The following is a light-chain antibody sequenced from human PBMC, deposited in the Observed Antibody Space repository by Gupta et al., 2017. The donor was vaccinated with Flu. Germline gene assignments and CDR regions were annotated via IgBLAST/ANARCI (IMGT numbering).Light chain of an antibody. J-gene: IGLJ3*02. CDR2: DTN. CDR3: LLYSDDARPCV. Sequence: QAVVTQEPSLTVSPGGTVTLTCGSSTGAVTSGQWPYWFQQKPGQAPRTLIYDTNNKPSWTTARFSGSLLGGTAALTISGAQPEDEAEYYCLLYSDDARPCVFGGETRMTVL. V-gene: IGLV7-46*01. CDR1: TGAVTSGQW.